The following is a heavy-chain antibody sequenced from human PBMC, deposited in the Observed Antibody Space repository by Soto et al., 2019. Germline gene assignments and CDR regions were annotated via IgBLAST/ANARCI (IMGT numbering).Heavy chain of an antibody. J-gene: IGHJ4*02. CDR3: ASLVRGYRSGARQYFHY. CDR2: IYDSGST. V-gene: IGHV4-59*01. D-gene: IGHD2-8*02. CDR1: GASISSYF. Sequence: SETLSLTCTVSGASISSYFWSWIRQPPGKGLEWIAYIYDSGSTNYNPSLKSRVTILLDTSKKQFSLKLSSVTAADTAVYYCASLVRGYRSGARQYFHYWGQGALVTVSS.